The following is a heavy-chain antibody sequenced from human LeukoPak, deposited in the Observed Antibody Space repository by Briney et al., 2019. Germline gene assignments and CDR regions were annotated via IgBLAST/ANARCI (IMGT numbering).Heavy chain of an antibody. V-gene: IGHV1-18*01. J-gene: IGHJ3*02. D-gene: IGHD3-22*01. Sequence: ASVKVSCKASGYTFTSYGISWVRQAPGQGLEWMGWISAYNGNTNCAQKLQGRVTMTTDTSTSTAYMELRSLRSDDTAVYYCARGLDYDSSLDAFDIWGQGTMVTVSS. CDR2: ISAYNGNT. CDR1: GYTFTSYG. CDR3: ARGLDYDSSLDAFDI.